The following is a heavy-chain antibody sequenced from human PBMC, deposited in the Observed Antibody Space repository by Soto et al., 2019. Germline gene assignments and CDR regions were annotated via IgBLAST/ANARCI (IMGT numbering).Heavy chain of an antibody. D-gene: IGHD3-9*01. V-gene: IGHV3-23*01. CDR3: AKGDYDILTGYYMGWYYYGMDV. CDR1: GFTFSSYA. J-gene: IGHJ6*02. Sequence: PGGSLRLSCAASGFTFSSYAMSWVRQAPGKRLEWVSAISGSGGSTYYADSVKGRFTISRDNSKNTLYLQMNSLRAEDTAVYYCAKGDYDILTGYYMGWYYYGMDVWGQGTTVTVSS. CDR2: ISGSGGST.